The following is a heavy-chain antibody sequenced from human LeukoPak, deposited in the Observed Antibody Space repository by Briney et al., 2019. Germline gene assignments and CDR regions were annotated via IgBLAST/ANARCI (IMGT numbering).Heavy chain of an antibody. V-gene: IGHV4-61*08. Sequence: PSETLSLTCTVSGGSVSIGDYYWSWIRQPPGKGLEWIGYIYYSGSSEYNPSLKSRVTMSVDTSKNQFSLKVSSVTAADAAVYYCARMESWVLPTGPRGFDHWGQGTLVTVSS. CDR2: IYYSGSS. D-gene: IGHD4/OR15-4a*01. CDR1: GGSVSIGDYY. J-gene: IGHJ4*02. CDR3: ARMESWVLPTGPRGFDH.